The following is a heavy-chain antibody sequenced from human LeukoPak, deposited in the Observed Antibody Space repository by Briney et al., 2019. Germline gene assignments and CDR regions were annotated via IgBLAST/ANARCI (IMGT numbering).Heavy chain of an antibody. CDR2: ISSSSSYI. CDR1: GFTFSSYS. Sequence: GGSLRLSCAASGFTFSSYSMNWVRQAPGKGLEGVSSISSSSSYIYYADSVKGRFTISRDNAKNSLYLQMNSLRAEDTAVYYCARAISSGDFDYWGQGTLVTVSS. CDR3: ARAISSGDFDY. D-gene: IGHD6-19*01. V-gene: IGHV3-21*01. J-gene: IGHJ4*02.